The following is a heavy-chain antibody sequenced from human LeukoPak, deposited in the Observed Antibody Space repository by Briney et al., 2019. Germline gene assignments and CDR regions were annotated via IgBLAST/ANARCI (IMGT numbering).Heavy chain of an antibody. CDR3: ARGRPLYSSFTPAQKNWFPP. V-gene: IGHV1-3*01. J-gene: IGHJ5*02. D-gene: IGHD6-6*01. CDR1: GYTFTSYA. CDR2: INAGNGNT. Sequence: ASVKVSCKASGYTFTSYAMHWVRQAPGQRLEWMGWINAGNGNTKYSQKFQGRVTITRDTSASTAYMELSSLRSEDTAVYYCARGRPLYSSFTPAQKNWFPPGGRGPLVPVP.